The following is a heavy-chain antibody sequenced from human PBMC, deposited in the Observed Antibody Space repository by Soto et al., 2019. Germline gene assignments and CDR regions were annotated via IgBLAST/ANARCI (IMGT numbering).Heavy chain of an antibody. J-gene: IGHJ3*01. CDR2: IWFDGTNK. CDR1: GFTFTTYG. V-gene: IGHV3-33*01. Sequence: QVQLVESGGGVVPPGTSLRLSCAASGFTFTTYGMHWVRQARGRVREWVAVIWFDGTNKIYADSVKGRSTISRDNSKNMLLLQMSSLRVEDPAVYYCVRDRDSPYAFDFWGQGKMVTVSS. D-gene: IGHD2-15*01. CDR3: VRDRDSPYAFDF.